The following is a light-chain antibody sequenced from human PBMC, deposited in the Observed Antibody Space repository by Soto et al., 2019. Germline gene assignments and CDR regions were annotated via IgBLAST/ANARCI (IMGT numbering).Light chain of an antibody. CDR1: QSLTSSY. CDR3: QQYGSSPRT. Sequence: EIVLTQSPGTLSLSPGERATLSCRASQSLTSSYLAWYQQTPGQAPRLLIYDASTRASGIADRFSGSGSGTDFTLTISRLEPEDCAVYYFQQYGSSPRTFGQGTKVEIK. CDR2: DAS. V-gene: IGKV3-20*01. J-gene: IGKJ1*01.